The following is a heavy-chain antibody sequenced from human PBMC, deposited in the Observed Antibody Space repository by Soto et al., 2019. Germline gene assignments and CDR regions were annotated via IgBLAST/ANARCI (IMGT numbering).Heavy chain of an antibody. CDR1: GFTFTNYW. CDR2: IYPADSDT. V-gene: IGHV5-51*01. Sequence: PGESLKISCETSGFTFTNYWIVWVRQVPGKGLEWMGLIYPADSDTRYNPSFQGQVTISADTSTNTAFLHWSSLSASDSATYCGARTGRIGLRWLDFFDPWGQGTLVTVSP. CDR3: ARTGRIGLRWLDFFDP. D-gene: IGHD4-17*01. J-gene: IGHJ5*02.